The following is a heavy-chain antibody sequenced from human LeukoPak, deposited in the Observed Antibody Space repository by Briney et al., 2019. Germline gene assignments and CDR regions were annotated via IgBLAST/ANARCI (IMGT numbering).Heavy chain of an antibody. V-gene: IGHV3-74*01. J-gene: IGHJ6*02. CDR3: ARTTAAGYCSSTSCYAPYPDYYYGMDV. CDR2: INSDGSST. Sequence: GGSLRLSCAASGFTFSSYWMHWVRQAPGKGLVWVSRINSDGSSTSYADSVKGRFTISRDNAKNTLYLQMNSLRAEDTAVYYCARTTAAGYCSSTSCYAPYPDYYYGMDVWGQGTTVTVSS. CDR1: GFTFSSYW. D-gene: IGHD2-2*01.